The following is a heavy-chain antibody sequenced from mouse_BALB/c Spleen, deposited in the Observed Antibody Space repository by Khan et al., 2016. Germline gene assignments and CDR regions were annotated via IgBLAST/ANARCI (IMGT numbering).Heavy chain of an antibody. V-gene: IGHV9-3-1*01. CDR1: GYTFTNYG. CDR2: INTYTGEP. Sequence: QIQLVQSGPELKKPGETVRISCKASGYTFTNYGMNWVKQAPGKGLKWMGWINTYTGEPTYADDFKGRFACSLETSASTAYLQIHNLKNEDTATYFCARPDYGSSRGFAYWGQGTLVTVSA. D-gene: IGHD1-1*01. CDR3: ARPDYGSSRGFAY. J-gene: IGHJ3*01.